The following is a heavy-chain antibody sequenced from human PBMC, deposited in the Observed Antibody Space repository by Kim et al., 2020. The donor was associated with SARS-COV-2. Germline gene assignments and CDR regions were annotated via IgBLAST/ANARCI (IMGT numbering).Heavy chain of an antibody. V-gene: IGHV3-30-3*01. Sequence: GGSLRLSCAASGFTFSSYAMHWVRQAPGKGLEWVAVISYDGSNKYYADSVKGRFTISRDNSKNTLYLQMNSLRAEDTAVYYCARVVVVAATSFDYWGQGTLVTVSS. CDR3: ARVVVVAATSFDY. CDR1: GFTFSSYA. D-gene: IGHD2-15*01. J-gene: IGHJ4*02. CDR2: ISYDGSNK.